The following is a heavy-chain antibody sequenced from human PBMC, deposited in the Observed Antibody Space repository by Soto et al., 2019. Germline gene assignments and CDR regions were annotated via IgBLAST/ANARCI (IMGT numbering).Heavy chain of an antibody. CDR3: ASIAAAYFAYFDY. Sequence: ASVKVSCKASGGTFSSYAISWVRQAPGQGLEWMGGIIPIFGTANYAQKFQGRVTITADESTSTAYMELSSLRSEDTAVYYCASIAAAYFAYFDYWGQGTLVTVS. CDR1: GGTFSSYA. D-gene: IGHD6-13*01. V-gene: IGHV1-69*13. CDR2: IIPIFGTA. J-gene: IGHJ4*02.